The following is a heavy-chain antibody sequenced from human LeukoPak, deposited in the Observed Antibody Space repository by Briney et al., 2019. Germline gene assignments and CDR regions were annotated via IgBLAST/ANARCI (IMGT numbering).Heavy chain of an antibody. CDR1: GGSIDSSTYY. D-gene: IGHD2-8*01. V-gene: IGHV4-39*01. CDR3: ARDRACSNGICSYFDY. CDR2: IYSSGST. Sequence: SETLSLTCTVSGGSIDSSTYYWGWIRQPPGKVLEWIGCIYSSGSTYYNPSLRSRVTVSVDTSKNQFSLKPTTVTAADTAVYYCARDRACSNGICSYFDYWGKGTVVAVSS. J-gene: IGHJ4*02.